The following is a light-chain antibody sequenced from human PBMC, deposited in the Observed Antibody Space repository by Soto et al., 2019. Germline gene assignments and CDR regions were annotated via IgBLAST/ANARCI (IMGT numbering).Light chain of an antibody. CDR1: SSNIGAGYD. V-gene: IGLV1-40*01. CDR2: VNN. Sequence: QSVLTQPPSVSGAPRQRVTISYTGSSSNIGAGYDVHWYQQLPGTAPKLLIYVNNNRPSGVPDRFSGSKSGTSASLAITGLQCEDEADYYCQSYDSSLSGDVFGTGTKLTVL. J-gene: IGLJ1*01. CDR3: QSYDSSLSGDV.